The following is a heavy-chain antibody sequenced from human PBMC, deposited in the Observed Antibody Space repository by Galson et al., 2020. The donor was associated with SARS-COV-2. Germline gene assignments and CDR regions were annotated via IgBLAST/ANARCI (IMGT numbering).Heavy chain of an antibody. Sequence: SETLSLTCTVSGGSLTSSSYYWGWIRHPPGKGLEWIGSIYYSGSTYYNPSLKSRATITVDTSKNQFSLKLGIVTAADPAVNYCARRSDYDILTDAFDIWGQGTMVTVSS. J-gene: IGHJ3*02. V-gene: IGHV4-39*01. CDR2: IYYSGST. D-gene: IGHD3-9*01. CDR3: ARRSDYDILTDAFDI. CDR1: GGSLTSSSYY.